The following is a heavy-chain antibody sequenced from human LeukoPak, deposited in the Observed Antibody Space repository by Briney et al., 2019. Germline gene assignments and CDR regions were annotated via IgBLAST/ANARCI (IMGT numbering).Heavy chain of an antibody. Sequence: GGSLRLSCAASGFTFDDYGMSWVRQAPGKGLEWVSGITWDSETTGYADSVKGRFTISRDNAKNSLYLQMNSLRAEDTAVYYCASVLFGVVTRSDYWGQGTLVTVSS. J-gene: IGHJ4*02. D-gene: IGHD3-3*01. CDR2: ITWDSETT. CDR3: ASVLFGVVTRSDY. V-gene: IGHV3-20*04. CDR1: GFTFDDYG.